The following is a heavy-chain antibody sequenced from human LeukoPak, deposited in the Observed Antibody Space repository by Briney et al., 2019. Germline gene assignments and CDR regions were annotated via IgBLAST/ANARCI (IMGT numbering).Heavy chain of an antibody. CDR1: GGSISSSSYY. CDR3: ARPRGAGGFWSGPVEAFDI. D-gene: IGHD3-3*01. Sequence: LSLTCTVSGGSISSSSYYWGWIRQPPGKGLEWVSYISSSSSTIYYADSVKGRFTISRDNAKNTLYLQMNSLRAEDTAVYYCARPRGAGGFWSGPVEAFDIWGQGTMVTVSS. V-gene: IGHV3-11*04. CDR2: ISSSSSTI. J-gene: IGHJ3*02.